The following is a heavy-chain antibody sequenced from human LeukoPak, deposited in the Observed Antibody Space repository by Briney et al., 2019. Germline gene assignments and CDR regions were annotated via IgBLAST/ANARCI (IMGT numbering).Heavy chain of an antibody. V-gene: IGHV3-11*06. CDR1: GFTFGDYY. CDR2: ISGSSDYT. D-gene: IGHD6-19*01. J-gene: IGHJ3*01. CDR3: ARDGFSSGWFN. Sequence: GGSLRLSCAASGFTFGDYYMSWIRQAPGKGLEWISSISGSSDYTPYADFLKGRVTISRDNAKNSLYLQLNSLSVEDMAVYYCARDGFSSGWFNWGQGTMVTVSS.